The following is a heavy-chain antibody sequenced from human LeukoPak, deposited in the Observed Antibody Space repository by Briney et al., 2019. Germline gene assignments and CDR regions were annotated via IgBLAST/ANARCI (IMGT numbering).Heavy chain of an antibody. CDR3: ASSISSSLGYYYYMDV. CDR2: IYHSGST. Sequence: SETLSLTCTVSGYSISSGYYWGWIRQPPGKGLEWIGSIYHSGSTYYNPSLKSRVTISVDTSKNQFSLKLSSVTAADTAVYYCASSISSSLGYYYYMDVWGKGTTVTISS. J-gene: IGHJ6*03. V-gene: IGHV4-38-2*02. D-gene: IGHD6-6*01. CDR1: GYSISSGYY.